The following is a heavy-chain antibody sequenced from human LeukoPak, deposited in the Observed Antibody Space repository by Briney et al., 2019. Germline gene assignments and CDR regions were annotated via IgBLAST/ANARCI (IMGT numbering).Heavy chain of an antibody. CDR2: ISWNSGSI. Sequence: PGRSLRLSCAASGFTFDDYAMHWVRQAPGKGLEWVSGISWNSGSIGYADSVKGRFTISRDNAENSLYLQMNSLRAEDTALYYCAKFSDYWGQGTLVTVSS. CDR3: AKFSDY. V-gene: IGHV3-9*01. CDR1: GFTFDDYA. J-gene: IGHJ4*02.